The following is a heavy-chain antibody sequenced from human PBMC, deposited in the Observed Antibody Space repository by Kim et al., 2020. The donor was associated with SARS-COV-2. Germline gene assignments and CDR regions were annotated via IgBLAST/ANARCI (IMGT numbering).Heavy chain of an antibody. CDR3: ARESRTGNPNLIDS. CDR1: GGSITSGDYF. V-gene: IGHV4-31*03. J-gene: IGHJ5*01. CDR2: IYRTGTT. Sequence: SETLSLTCTVSGGSITSGDYFWGWTRQHPDRGLEWIGCIYRTGTTYYNPSLQSRATLSVDTSRNQFFLTLTSVTAADTAMYYCARESRTGNPNLIDSWG. D-gene: IGHD1-1*01.